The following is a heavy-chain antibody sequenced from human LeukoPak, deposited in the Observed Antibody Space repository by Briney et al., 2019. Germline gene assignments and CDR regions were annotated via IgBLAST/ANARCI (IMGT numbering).Heavy chain of an antibody. CDR3: VKDSTPFSGSGYFDY. CDR2: LNTDGRTT. D-gene: IGHD6-25*01. CDR1: GFTFSSYW. V-gene: IGHV3-74*01. Sequence: GGSLRLSCAASGFTFSSYWMHWVRQAPGEGLVWVSRLNTDGRTTTYADSVKGRFTISRDNAKTTLYLQMSSLRAEDTAVYYCVKDSTPFSGSGYFDYWGQGTLVTVSS. J-gene: IGHJ4*02.